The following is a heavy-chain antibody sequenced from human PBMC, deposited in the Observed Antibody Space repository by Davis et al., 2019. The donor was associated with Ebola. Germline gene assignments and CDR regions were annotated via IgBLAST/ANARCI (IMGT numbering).Heavy chain of an antibody. CDR3: ATTQWLREFDN. J-gene: IGHJ4*02. Sequence: GGSLRLSCTASGFTVSSNHMSWVRQAPGKGLEWVSVIYDHSTAYADSVRGRFIISRDKSNNTLYLEMNSLRVGDTAVYYCATTQWLREFDNWGQGTLVTVSS. CDR1: GFTVSSNH. CDR2: IYDHST. V-gene: IGHV3-53*05. D-gene: IGHD6-19*01.